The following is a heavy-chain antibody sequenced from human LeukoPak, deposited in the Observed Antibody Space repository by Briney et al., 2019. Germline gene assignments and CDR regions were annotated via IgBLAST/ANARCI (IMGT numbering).Heavy chain of an antibody. V-gene: IGHV3-30*02. J-gene: IGHJ4*02. CDR2: IRYDGSNK. CDR3: AKDVTLGTNNFDY. Sequence: GGSLRLSCAASGFTFSSYGMHWVRQAPGKGLEWVAFIRYDGSNKYYADSAKGRFTISRDNSKNTLYLQMNSLRAEDTAVYYCAKDVTLGTNNFDYWGQGTLVTVSS. D-gene: IGHD7-27*01. CDR1: GFTFSSYG.